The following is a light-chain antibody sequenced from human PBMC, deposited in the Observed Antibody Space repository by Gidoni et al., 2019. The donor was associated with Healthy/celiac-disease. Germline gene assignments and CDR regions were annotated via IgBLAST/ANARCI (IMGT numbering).Light chain of an antibody. CDR2: DVS. CDR3: SSYTSSSTLEV. V-gene: IGLV2-14*01. CDR1: RSDVGGYNY. Sequence: HSALTHPASVSGSPGQSITISCTGTRSDVGGYNYVSWYQQHPGKAPTLMIYDVSKRPSGVSNRFSGSKSGNTASLTISGLQAEDEADYYCSSYTSSSTLEVFGTGTKVTVL. J-gene: IGLJ1*01.